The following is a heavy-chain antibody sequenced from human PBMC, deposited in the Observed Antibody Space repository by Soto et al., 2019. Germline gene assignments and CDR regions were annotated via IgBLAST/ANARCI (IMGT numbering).Heavy chain of an antibody. CDR3: AKASRWFGELFHSDV. J-gene: IGHJ6*02. D-gene: IGHD3-10*01. CDR1: GFTFSSYA. Sequence: AGGSLRLSCAASGFTFSSYAMSWVRQAPGKGLEWVSAISGSGGSTYYADSVKGRFTISRDNSKNTLYLQMNSLRAEDTAVYYCAKASRWFGELFHSDVWGQGTTVSVAS. CDR2: ISGSGGST. V-gene: IGHV3-23*01.